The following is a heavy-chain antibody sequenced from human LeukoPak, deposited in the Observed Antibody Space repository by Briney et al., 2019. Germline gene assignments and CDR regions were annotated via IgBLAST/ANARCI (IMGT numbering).Heavy chain of an antibody. CDR3: AREHSRSSYFDY. Sequence: SETLCLTCTVSGGSISSGGYYWSWIRQHPGKGLEWIGYIYYSGTYYNPSLKSRVIISVDTSKNQFSLKLSSVTTADTAVYYCAREHSRSSYFDYWGQGTLVTVSS. CDR1: GGSISSGGYY. V-gene: IGHV4-31*03. CDR2: IYYSGT. J-gene: IGHJ4*02. D-gene: IGHD6-6*01.